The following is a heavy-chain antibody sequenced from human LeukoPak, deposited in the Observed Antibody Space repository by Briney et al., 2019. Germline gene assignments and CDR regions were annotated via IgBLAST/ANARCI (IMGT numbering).Heavy chain of an antibody. J-gene: IGHJ3*02. CDR2: IRYDGSNK. CDR3: AKDSDYDFWSGYSRYDAFDI. Sequence: PGGSLRLSCAASGFTFSSYGMHWVRQAPGKGLEWVAFIRYDGSNKYYADSVKGRFTISRDNSKNTLYLQVNSLRAEDTAVYYCAKDSDYDFWSGYSRYDAFDIWGQGTMVTVSS. V-gene: IGHV3-30*02. CDR1: GFTFSSYG. D-gene: IGHD3-3*01.